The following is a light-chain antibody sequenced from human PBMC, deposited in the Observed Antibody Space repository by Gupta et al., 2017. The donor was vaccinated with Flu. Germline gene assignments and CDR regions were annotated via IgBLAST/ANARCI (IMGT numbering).Light chain of an antibody. V-gene: IGLV3-19*01. CDR3: YSRATTDNHRWV. CDR1: SLRNSY. Sequence: SSDLTQVPALSVALGQPVRITCQADSLRNSYASWYQQNPGHAPALLSYAKNIRPSGIPDRFSGSTSGNTASSTTTAAQAEEEADDDDYSRATTDNHRWVFGGGTKLTVL. CDR2: AKN. J-gene: IGLJ3*02.